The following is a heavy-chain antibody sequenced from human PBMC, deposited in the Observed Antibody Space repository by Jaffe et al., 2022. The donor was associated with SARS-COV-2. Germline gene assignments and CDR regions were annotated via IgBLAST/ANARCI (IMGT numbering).Heavy chain of an antibody. D-gene: IGHD4-4*01. J-gene: IGHJ6*02. CDR1: GFTFSSYW. V-gene: IGHV3-74*01. CDR3: ARGGLHGYYYYYGMDV. Sequence: EVQLVESGGGLVQPGGSLRLSCAASGFTFSSYWMHWVRQAPGKGLVWVSRINSDGSSTSYADSVKGRFTISRDNAKNTLYLQMNSLRAEDTAVYYCARGGLHGYYYYYGMDVWGQGTTVTVSS. CDR2: INSDGSST.